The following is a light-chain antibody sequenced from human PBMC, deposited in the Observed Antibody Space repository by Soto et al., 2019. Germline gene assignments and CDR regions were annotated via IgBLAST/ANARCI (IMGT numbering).Light chain of an antibody. CDR1: SSGVGGYNY. V-gene: IGLV2-14*01. Sequence: QSAVTQPASVSGSPGQSITISCTGTSSGVGGYNYVSWYQQHPGKAPKLMIYEVSNRPSGVSNRFSGSKSGNTASLTISGLQSEDEADYYCSSYTSSSTRVFGGGTKLTVL. CDR2: EVS. J-gene: IGLJ2*01. CDR3: SSYTSSSTRV.